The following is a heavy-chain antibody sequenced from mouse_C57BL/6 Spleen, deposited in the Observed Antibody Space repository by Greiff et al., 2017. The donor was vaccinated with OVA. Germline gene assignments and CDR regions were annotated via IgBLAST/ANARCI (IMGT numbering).Heavy chain of an antibody. CDR3: ARQLRLFDY. D-gene: IGHD3-2*02. CDR1: GYAFSSSW. J-gene: IGHJ2*01. CDR2: IYPGDGDT. V-gene: IGHV1-82*01. Sequence: QVQLQQSGPELVKPGASVKISCKASGYAFSSSWMNWVKQRPGKGLEWIGRIYPGDGDTNYNGKFKGKATLTADKSSSTAYMQRSSLTSEDSAVYFCARQLRLFDYWGQGTTLTVSS.